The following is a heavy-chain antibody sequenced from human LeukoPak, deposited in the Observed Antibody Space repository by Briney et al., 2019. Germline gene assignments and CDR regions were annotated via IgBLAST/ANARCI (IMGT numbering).Heavy chain of an antibody. Sequence: ASVKVSCKASGHTFTSYAMHWVRQAPGQRLEWMGWINAGNGNTKYSQKFQGRVTMTRDTSTSTVYMELSSLRSEDTAVYYCARDRDNWNSDFDYWGQGTLVTVSS. V-gene: IGHV1-3*01. CDR2: INAGNGNT. CDR1: GHTFTSYA. D-gene: IGHD1-7*01. J-gene: IGHJ4*02. CDR3: ARDRDNWNSDFDY.